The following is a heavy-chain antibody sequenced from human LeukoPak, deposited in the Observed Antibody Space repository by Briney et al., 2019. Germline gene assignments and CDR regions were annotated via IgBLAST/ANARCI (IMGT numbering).Heavy chain of an antibody. CDR1: GYTFTGYY. Sequence: ASVKVSCKASGYTFTGYYMHWARQAPGQGLEWMGWINPNSGGTNYAQKFQGRVTMTRDTSISTAYMELSRLRSDDTAVYYCARGEIGGYWDYYNYYYRDVWGKGTTVTISS. D-gene: IGHD6-13*01. J-gene: IGHJ6*03. CDR3: ARGEIGGYWDYYNYYYRDV. V-gene: IGHV1-2*02. CDR2: INPNSGGT.